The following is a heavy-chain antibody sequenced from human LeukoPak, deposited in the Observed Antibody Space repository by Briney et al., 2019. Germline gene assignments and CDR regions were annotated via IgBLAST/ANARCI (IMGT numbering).Heavy chain of an antibody. Sequence: SETLSLTCTVSGDSISSYYWSWIRQSPGKGLEWIGYIYYSGSTYYNPPLKSRVTISVDTSKNQFSLKLSSVTAADTAVYYCARQSSSGWYLVDYWGQGTLVTVSS. D-gene: IGHD6-19*01. V-gene: IGHV4-59*08. J-gene: IGHJ4*02. CDR1: GDSISSYY. CDR3: ARQSSSGWYLVDY. CDR2: IYYSGST.